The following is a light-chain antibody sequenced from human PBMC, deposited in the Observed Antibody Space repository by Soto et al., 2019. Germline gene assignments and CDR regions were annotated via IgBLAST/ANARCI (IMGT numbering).Light chain of an antibody. CDR2: AAS. CDR3: QQYYSYPRT. J-gene: IGKJ1*01. Sequence: AMRMTQSPSSFSASTGDRVTITCRASQGISSYLAWYQQKPGKAPKLLIYAASTLQSGVPSRFSGSGSGTDFTLTISCLQSEDFVTYYCQQYYSYPRTFGQGTKVEIK. CDR1: QGISSY. V-gene: IGKV1-8*01.